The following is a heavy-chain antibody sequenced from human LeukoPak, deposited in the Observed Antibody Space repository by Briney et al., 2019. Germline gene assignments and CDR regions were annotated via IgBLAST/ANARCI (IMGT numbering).Heavy chain of an antibody. D-gene: IGHD3/OR15-3a*01. V-gene: IGHV1-2*02. CDR2: INPNSGAT. CDR1: GYTFTGYY. CDR3: ARGTSGNYYYMDV. Sequence: ASVKVSCKASGYTFTGYYIHWVRQAPGQGLECMGWINPNSGATNYAQHFQGRVTMTRDMSINTAYMELSSLTSDDTAVYYCARGTSGNYYYMDVWGKGTTVTVSS. J-gene: IGHJ6*03.